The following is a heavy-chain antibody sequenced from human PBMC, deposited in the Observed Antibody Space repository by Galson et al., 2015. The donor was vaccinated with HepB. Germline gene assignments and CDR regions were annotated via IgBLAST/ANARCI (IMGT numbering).Heavy chain of an antibody. Sequence: SLRLSCAASGFTFSSYGMHWVRQAPGKGLEWVAVIWYDGSNKYYADSVKGRFTISRDNSKNTLYLQMNSLRAEDTAVYYCARDHIRTGGSGKGGMDVWGQGTTVTVSS. CDR3: ARDHIRTGGSGKGGMDV. V-gene: IGHV3-33*08. CDR1: GFTFSSYG. J-gene: IGHJ6*02. CDR2: IWYDGSNK. D-gene: IGHD3-10*01.